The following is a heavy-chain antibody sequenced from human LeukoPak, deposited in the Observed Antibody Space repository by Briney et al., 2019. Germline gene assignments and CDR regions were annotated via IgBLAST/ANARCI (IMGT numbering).Heavy chain of an antibody. Sequence: GGSLRLSCAASGFTFSSFHMSWVRQAPGKGLEWVSATSSSGSSTYYADSVKGRFTISRDNFKNTLFLQMNSLRAEDTAVYYCASVEMATINWGQGTLVTVSS. D-gene: IGHD5-24*01. CDR1: GFTFSSFH. CDR2: TSSSGSST. V-gene: IGHV3-23*01. CDR3: ASVEMATIN. J-gene: IGHJ4*02.